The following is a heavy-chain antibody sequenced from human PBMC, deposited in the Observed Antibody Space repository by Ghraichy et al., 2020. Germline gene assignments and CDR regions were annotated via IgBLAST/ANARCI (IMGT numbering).Heavy chain of an antibody. J-gene: IGHJ2*01. D-gene: IGHD3-10*01. V-gene: IGHV4-34*01. CDR1: GGSFSGYY. CDR3: ARGRGTYYYGLGLLWYFDL. CDR2: INHSGST. Sequence: SETLSLTCAVYGGSFSGYYWSWIRQPPGKGLEWIGEINHSGSTNYNPSLKSRVTISVDTSKNQFSLKLSSVTAADTAVYYCARGRGTYYYGLGLLWYFDLWGRGTLVTVSS.